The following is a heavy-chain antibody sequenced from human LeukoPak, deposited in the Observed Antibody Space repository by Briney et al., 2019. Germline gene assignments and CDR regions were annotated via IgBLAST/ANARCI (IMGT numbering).Heavy chain of an antibody. CDR3: ARTWDAFDI. Sequence: GGSLRLSCAASGFNVISNYMNWVRQPPGKGLEWVSVIYSDDTTYYADSVKGRFTISRDNSRNTLYLQMNSLRPEDTAVYYCARTWDAFDIWGQGTMVTVSS. CDR2: IYSDDTT. J-gene: IGHJ3*02. V-gene: IGHV3-53*01. CDR1: GFNVISNY.